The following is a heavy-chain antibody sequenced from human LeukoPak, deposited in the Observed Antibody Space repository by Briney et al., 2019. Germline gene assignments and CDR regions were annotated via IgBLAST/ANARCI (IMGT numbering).Heavy chain of an antibody. CDR1: GGSISSSSYY. V-gene: IGHV4-39*07. CDR3: TRETSSRYFDY. Sequence: SETLSLTCTVSGGSISSSSYYWGWIRQPPGKGLEWIGSIYYSGSTYYNPSLKSRVTISVDTSKNQFSLKLSSVTAADTAVYYCTRETSSRYFDYWGQGTLVTVSS. J-gene: IGHJ4*02. CDR2: IYYSGST.